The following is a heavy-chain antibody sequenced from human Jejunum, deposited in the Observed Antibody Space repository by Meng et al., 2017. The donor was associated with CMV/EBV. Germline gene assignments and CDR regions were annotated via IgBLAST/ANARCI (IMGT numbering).Heavy chain of an antibody. J-gene: IGHJ5*02. D-gene: IGHD1-26*01. CDR1: GYTLTAFY. CDR3: ATLTLGNWFDP. Sequence: SCKVSGYTLTAFYMQWVRQTPRKGLEWMGGFDPQEGEIIYAQKFQGRVTMTEDTSTDTAYMELNSLRSADTAVYYCATLTLGNWFDPWGQGTLVTVSS. CDR2: FDPQEGEI. V-gene: IGHV1-24*01.